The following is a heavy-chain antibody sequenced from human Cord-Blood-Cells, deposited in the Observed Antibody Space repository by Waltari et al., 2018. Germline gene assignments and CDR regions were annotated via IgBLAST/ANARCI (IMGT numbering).Heavy chain of an antibody. J-gene: IGHJ4*02. V-gene: IGHV1-3*01. CDR1: GYTFTSYA. Sequence: QVQLVQSGAEVKKPGASVKVSCKASGYTFTSYAMHWVRQAPGQRLEWMGWINAGNGNTKYSQKFQGRVTITRDTSASTAYMELSSLRSEDTAVYYCARVCGSDCYEFFDYWGQGTLVTVSS. CDR2: INAGNGNT. CDR3: ARVCGSDCYEFFDY. D-gene: IGHD2-21*01.